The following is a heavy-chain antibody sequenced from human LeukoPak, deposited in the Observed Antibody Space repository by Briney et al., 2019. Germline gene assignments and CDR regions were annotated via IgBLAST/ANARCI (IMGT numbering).Heavy chain of an antibody. Sequence: PGGSLTLSCAASGFTFSNYWINWVRQAPGKGLEWGANMNEYGSEKYYVDSVRGRLTISRDNAENSLFLHMNSLRVEDTAVYRCARVLYGSRVNVIDSWGPGTLVTVSS. CDR3: ARVLYGSRVNVIDS. D-gene: IGHD2-2*01. CDR1: GFTFSNYW. V-gene: IGHV3-7*01. CDR2: MNEYGSEK. J-gene: IGHJ4*02.